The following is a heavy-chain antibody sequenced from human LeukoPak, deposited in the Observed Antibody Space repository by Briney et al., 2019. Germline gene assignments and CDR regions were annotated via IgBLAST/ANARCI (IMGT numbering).Heavy chain of an antibody. J-gene: IGHJ4*02. D-gene: IGHD1-26*01. Sequence: SETLSLTCTVSGGSISSGGYYWGWIRQPPGKGLEWIGSIYYSGSTYYNPSLKSRVTISVDTSKNQFSLKLSSVTAADTAVYYCARRLTRYSGSLEAANFDYWGQGTLVTVSS. V-gene: IGHV4-39*01. CDR1: GGSISSGGYY. CDR3: ARRLTRYSGSLEAANFDY. CDR2: IYYSGST.